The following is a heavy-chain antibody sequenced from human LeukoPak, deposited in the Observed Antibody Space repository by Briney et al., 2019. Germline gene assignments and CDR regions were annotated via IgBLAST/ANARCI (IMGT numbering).Heavy chain of an antibody. Sequence: QSGGSLRLSCAASGLTFSSYWMSWVRQAPGKGLEWVANIKQDGSEKYYVDSVKGRFTISRDNAKNSLYLQMNSLRAEDTAVYYCARGRSVAYWGQGTLVTASS. CDR3: ARGRSVAY. D-gene: IGHD6-19*01. J-gene: IGHJ4*02. CDR2: IKQDGSEK. V-gene: IGHV3-7*03. CDR1: GLTFSSYW.